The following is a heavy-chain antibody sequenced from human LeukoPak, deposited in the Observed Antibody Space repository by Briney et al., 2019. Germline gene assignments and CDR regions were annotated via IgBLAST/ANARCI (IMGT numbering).Heavy chain of an antibody. Sequence: PGGSLRLSCAPSGFTYSNFAMSLVRQAPGKGLECVSLISANGGATYYADSVKGRFTISRDNSKSTLYLQMNSLRADDTAVYYCAKDSGSPYYIDYSGQGTLVTVSS. V-gene: IGHV3-23*01. CDR2: ISANGGAT. CDR1: GFTYSNFA. J-gene: IGHJ4*02. CDR3: AKDSGSPYYIDY. D-gene: IGHD3-10*01.